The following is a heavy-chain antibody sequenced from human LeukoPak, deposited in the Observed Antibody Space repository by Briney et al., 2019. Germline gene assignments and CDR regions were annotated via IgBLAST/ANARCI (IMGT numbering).Heavy chain of an antibody. J-gene: IGHJ6*03. Sequence: ASVKVSCKASGYTFTGYYIHWVRQAPGQGLEWMGWINPNSGGTIYAQKFQGRVTMTRGTSISTAYMELSRLRSDDTAVYYCARDPHYGDFRRYYFYMDVWGNGATVTVSS. CDR1: GYTFTGYY. CDR2: INPNSGGT. V-gene: IGHV1-2*02. CDR3: ARDPHYGDFRRYYFYMDV. D-gene: IGHD4-17*01.